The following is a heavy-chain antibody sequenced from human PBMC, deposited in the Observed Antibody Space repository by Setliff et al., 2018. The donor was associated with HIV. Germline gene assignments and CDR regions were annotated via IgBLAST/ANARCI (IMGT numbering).Heavy chain of an antibody. CDR1: GGIFSSYA. CDR3: AREISGPTPPGVKGFHH. D-gene: IGHD3-3*01. CDR2: IIPILGTA. V-gene: IGHV1-69*13. Sequence: GASVKVSCKASGGIFSSYAISWVRQAPGQGLEWMGGIIPILGTANYAQKFQDRVTITADESTTTAYMELSSLRSEDTAVYYCAREISGPTPPGVKGFHHWGQGTLVTVSS. J-gene: IGHJ1*01.